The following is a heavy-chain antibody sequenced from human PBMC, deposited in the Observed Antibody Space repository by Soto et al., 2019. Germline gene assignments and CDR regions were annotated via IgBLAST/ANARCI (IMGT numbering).Heavy chain of an antibody. CDR3: AKDTGDSSGYYYYYYYGMDV. Sequence: GGSLRLSCAASGFLFNNSDMHWVRQSPGKXLEXVSGITWNSGNIGYADSVKGRFTISRDNVENSLYLQMNSLRPEDTALYYCAKDTGDSSGYYYYYYYGMDVWGQGTTVTVSS. D-gene: IGHD3-22*01. CDR2: ITWNSGNI. CDR1: GFLFNNSD. V-gene: IGHV3-9*01. J-gene: IGHJ6*02.